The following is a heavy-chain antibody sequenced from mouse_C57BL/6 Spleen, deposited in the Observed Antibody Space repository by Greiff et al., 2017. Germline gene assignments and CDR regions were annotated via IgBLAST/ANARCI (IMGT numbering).Heavy chain of an antibody. CDR2: ISDGGSYT. J-gene: IGHJ3*01. CDR3: ARDGLGAWFAY. CDR1: GFTFSSYA. Sequence: EVKLMESGGGLVKPGGSLKLSCAASGFTFSSYAMSWVRQTPEKRLEWVATISDGGSYTYYPDNVKGRFTISRDNAKNNLYLQMSHLKSEDTAMYYCARDGLGAWFAYWGQGTLVTVSA. D-gene: IGHD3-1*01. V-gene: IGHV5-4*01.